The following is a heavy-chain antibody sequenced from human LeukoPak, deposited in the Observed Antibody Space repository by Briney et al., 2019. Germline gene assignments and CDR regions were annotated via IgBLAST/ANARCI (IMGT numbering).Heavy chain of an antibody. CDR2: IYYSGST. J-gene: IGHJ4*02. CDR1: GGSISSSSYY. Sequence: PSETLSLTFTVSGGSISSSSYYWGWIRQPPGEGLEWIGSIYYSGSTYYNPSLKSRVTISVDTSKNQFSLKLSSVTAADTAVYYCARLIFIAVAGDWGQGTLVTVSS. CDR3: ARLIFIAVAGD. V-gene: IGHV4-39*07. D-gene: IGHD6-19*01.